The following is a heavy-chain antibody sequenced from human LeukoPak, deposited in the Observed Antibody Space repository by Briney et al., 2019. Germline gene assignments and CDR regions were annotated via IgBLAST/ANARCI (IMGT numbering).Heavy chain of an antibody. CDR3: ARDNYGGNSALDY. D-gene: IGHD4-23*01. V-gene: IGHV3-7*03. CDR2: IKQDGSEK. Sequence: GGSLRLSCAASGFTFSSYWMSWVRQAPGKGLEWVANIKQDGSEKYYVDSVKGRFTISRDNAKNSLYLQMNSLRAEDTALYHCARDNYGGNSALDYWGQGTLVTVSS. CDR1: GFTFSSYW. J-gene: IGHJ4*02.